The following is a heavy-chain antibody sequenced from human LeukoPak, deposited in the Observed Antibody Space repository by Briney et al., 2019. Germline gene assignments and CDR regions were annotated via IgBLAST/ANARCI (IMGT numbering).Heavy chain of an antibody. V-gene: IGHV3-9*01. D-gene: IGHD1-14*01. CDR2: ISWNSCSI. J-gene: IGHJ4*02. CDR3: AKDIATGNRLYYFDY. Sequence: GGSLTLSCPSSGFTFDDYVMHSVRQAPGKGLDGVSGISWNSCSIGYADSVKGRFTIYRDNAMNSLYLQMNSLRAEDTALYYCAKDIATGNRLYYFDYWGQGTLVSVSS. CDR1: GFTFDDYV.